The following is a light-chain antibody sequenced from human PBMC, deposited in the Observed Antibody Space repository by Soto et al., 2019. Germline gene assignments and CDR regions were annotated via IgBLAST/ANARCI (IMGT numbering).Light chain of an antibody. CDR1: SSDIGAYDH. CDR2: SVS. CDR3: ISYTVTRSYV. V-gene: IGLV2-14*03. Sequence: QSALTQPASVSGSPGQSITISCSGTSSDIGAYDHVAWFQQFPGKTPKLMIYSVSNRPSGVSYRFSGSKSGNMASLTISQLQAEDEADYYCISYTVTRSYVFGTGTKVTVL. J-gene: IGLJ1*01.